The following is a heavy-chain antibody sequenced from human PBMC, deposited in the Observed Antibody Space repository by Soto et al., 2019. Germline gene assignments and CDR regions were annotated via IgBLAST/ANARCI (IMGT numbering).Heavy chain of an antibody. CDR3: AHSRKWPYYFDY. V-gene: IGHV2-5*01. Sequence: QITLKESGPTLVKPTQTLTLTCTFSGFSLSTSGVGVGWIRQPPGKALEWLALTYWNDDKRYSPSLKSRLTITKDTSKNQVVLTMTNMDPVDTATYYCAHSRKWPYYFDYWGQGTLVTVSS. D-gene: IGHD5-12*01. J-gene: IGHJ4*02. CDR1: GFSLSTSGVG. CDR2: TYWNDDK.